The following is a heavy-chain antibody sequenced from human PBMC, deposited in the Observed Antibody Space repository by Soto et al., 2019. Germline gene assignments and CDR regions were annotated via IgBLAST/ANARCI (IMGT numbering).Heavy chain of an antibody. CDR2: INSDGSST. J-gene: IGHJ3*01. D-gene: IGHD3-3*01. CDR3: ARVKYYDFWSGPFSDAFDV. V-gene: IGHV3-74*01. CDR1: GFTFSGHT. Sequence: GGSLRLSCAASGFTFSGHTINWVRQAPGKGLVWVSRINSDGSSTSYADSVKGRFTISRDNAKNTLYLQMNSLRAEDTAVYYCARVKYYDFWSGPFSDAFDVWGQGTMVTVSS.